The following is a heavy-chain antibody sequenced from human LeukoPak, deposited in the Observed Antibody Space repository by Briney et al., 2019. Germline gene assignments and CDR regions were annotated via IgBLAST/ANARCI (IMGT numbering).Heavy chain of an antibody. CDR3: ARDGSSWSNWLDP. V-gene: IGHV3-74*01. CDR2: INSDGSST. J-gene: IGHJ5*02. Sequence: PGGSLRLSCAASGFTFSSNWMHWVRQAPGKGLVWVSRINSDGSSTSYADSVKGRFTISRDNAKNTLYLQMNSLRAEDTAVYYCARDGSSWSNWLDPWGQGTLVTVSS. D-gene: IGHD6-13*01. CDR1: GFTFSSNW.